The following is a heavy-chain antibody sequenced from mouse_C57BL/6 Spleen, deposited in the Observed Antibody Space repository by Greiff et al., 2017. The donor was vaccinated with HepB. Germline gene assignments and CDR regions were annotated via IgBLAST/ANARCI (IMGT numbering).Heavy chain of an antibody. D-gene: IGHD6-1*01. CDR2: IDPETGGT. CDR3: TRPLAYYFDY. Sequence: VKLMDSGAELVRPGASVTLSCKASGYTFTDYEMHWVKQTPVHGLEWIGAIDPETGGTAYNQKFKGKAILTADKSSSTAYMELRSLTSEDSAVYYCTRPLAYYFDYWGQGTTLTVSS. V-gene: IGHV1-15*01. J-gene: IGHJ2*01. CDR1: GYTFTDYE.